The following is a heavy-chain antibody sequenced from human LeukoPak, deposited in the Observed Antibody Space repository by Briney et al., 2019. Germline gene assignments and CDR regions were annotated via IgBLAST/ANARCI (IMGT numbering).Heavy chain of an antibody. CDR1: GGSISSGGYS. J-gene: IGHJ3*02. CDR2: IYHSGST. V-gene: IGHV4-30-2*01. D-gene: IGHD7-27*01. Sequence: SQTLSLTCAVSGGSISSGGYSWSWIRQPPGKGLEWIGYIYHSGSTYYNPSLKSRVTISVDTSKNQFSLKLSSVTAADTAVYYCARAEKTWGAFDIWGQGTMVTVSS. CDR3: ARAEKTWGAFDI.